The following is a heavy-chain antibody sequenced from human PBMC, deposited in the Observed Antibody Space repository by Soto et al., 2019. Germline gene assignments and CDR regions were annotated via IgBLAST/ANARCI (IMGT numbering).Heavy chain of an antibody. J-gene: IGHJ5*02. Sequence: DSVKVSCKAYGYTFTTYGINWVRQAPGQRLEWMGWIRTYNGETNYAQKIQGRVTMTKDTSTTTAYMELSSLRSEDTAVYYCATVYDILTGYPTTVTGWFDPWGQGTPVTVSS. D-gene: IGHD3-9*01. CDR1: GYTFTTYG. CDR3: ATVYDILTGYPTTVTGWFDP. V-gene: IGHV1-18*01. CDR2: IRTYNGET.